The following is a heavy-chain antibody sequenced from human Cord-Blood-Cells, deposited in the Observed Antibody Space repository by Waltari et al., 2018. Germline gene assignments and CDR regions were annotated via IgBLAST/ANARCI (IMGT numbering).Heavy chain of an antibody. CDR2: SNPDRGGT. CDR3: ARSSIIVVATGRWFDP. CDR1: GYTFTGYY. Sequence: QVQLVQSGAEVKKPGASVKVSCKASGYTFTGYYMHWVRQAPGQGLEWRGGSNPDRGGTNYSQEYQGRGTKTRDTSISTAYMELSRLGSDDTAVYYCARSSIIVVATGRWFDPWGQGTLVTVSS. D-gene: IGHD1-26*01. V-gene: IGHV1-2*02. J-gene: IGHJ5*02.